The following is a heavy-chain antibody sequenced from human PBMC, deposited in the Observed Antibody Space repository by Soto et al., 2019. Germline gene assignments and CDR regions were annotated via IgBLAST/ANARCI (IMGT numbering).Heavy chain of an antibody. V-gene: IGHV1-8*01. Sequence: QVQLVQSGAEVKKPGASVKVSCKASGYTFTSYDINWVRQATGQGLEWMGWMNPNSGNTGYAQKFQGRVNMTKNTSISTAYMELSSLRSEDTAVYYCAREHSSSWRFDYWGQGTLVTVSS. CDR2: MNPNSGNT. CDR3: AREHSSSWRFDY. D-gene: IGHD6-13*01. CDR1: GYTFTSYD. J-gene: IGHJ4*02.